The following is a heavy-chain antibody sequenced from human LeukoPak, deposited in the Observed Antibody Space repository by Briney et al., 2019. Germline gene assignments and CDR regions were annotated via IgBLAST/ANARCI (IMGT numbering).Heavy chain of an antibody. CDR1: GFTFSSYG. CDR2: IRYDGSNK. Sequence: GGSLRLSCAASGFTFSSYGMHWVRQAPGKGLEWVAFIRYDGSNKYYADSVKGRFTISRDNSKNTLYLQMNSLRAEDTAVYYCAKALRKLDDAFDIWGQGTMVTVSS. CDR3: AKALRKLDDAFDI. J-gene: IGHJ3*02. D-gene: IGHD1-1*01. V-gene: IGHV3-30*02.